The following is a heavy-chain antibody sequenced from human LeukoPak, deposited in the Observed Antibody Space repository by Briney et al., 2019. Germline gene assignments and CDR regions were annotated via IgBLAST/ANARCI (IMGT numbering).Heavy chain of an antibody. CDR1: TFTFSNAW. CDR2: IKSKTDGGTT. Sequence: GGSLRLSCAASTFTFSNAWMSWVRQAPGKGLEWVGRIKSKTDGGTTDYAAPVKGRFTISRDDSKNTLYLQMNSLKTEDTAVYYCTTGQMGALDYYYYYGMDVWGQGTTVTVSS. CDR3: TTGQMGALDYYYYYGMDV. D-gene: IGHD3-16*01. V-gene: IGHV3-15*01. J-gene: IGHJ6*02.